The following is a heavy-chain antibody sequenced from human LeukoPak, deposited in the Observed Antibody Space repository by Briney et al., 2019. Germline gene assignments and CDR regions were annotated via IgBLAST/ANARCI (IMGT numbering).Heavy chain of an antibody. J-gene: IGHJ4*02. CDR1: GYTFTGYY. CDR2: INPNSGGT. CDR3: ARVTYYDSSGAIDY. D-gene: IGHD3-22*01. Sequence: GASVKVSCKASGYTFTGYYMHWVRQAPGQGLEWMGRINPNSGGTNYAQKFQGRVTMTRDTSISTAYMELSRLRSDDTAVYYCARVTYYDSSGAIDYWGQGTLVTVSS. V-gene: IGHV1-2*06.